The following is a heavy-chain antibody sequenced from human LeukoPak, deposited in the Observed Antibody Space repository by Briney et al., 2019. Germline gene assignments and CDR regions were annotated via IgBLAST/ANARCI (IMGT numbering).Heavy chain of an antibody. V-gene: IGHV3-9*01. D-gene: IGHD3-10*01. J-gene: IGHJ4*02. Sequence: GRSLRLSCAASGFTFDDYAMHWVRQAPGKGLEWVSGISWNSGSIGYADSVKGRFTNSRDNAKNSLYLQMNSLRAEDTALYYCAKDSNPYYGSGSYYSVRKPYYFDYWGQGTLVTVSS. CDR3: AKDSNPYYGSGSYYSVRKPYYFDY. CDR2: ISWNSGSI. CDR1: GFTFDDYA.